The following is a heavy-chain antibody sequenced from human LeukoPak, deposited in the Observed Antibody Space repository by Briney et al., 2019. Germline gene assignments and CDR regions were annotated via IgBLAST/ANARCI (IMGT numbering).Heavy chain of an antibody. V-gene: IGHV1-69*06. Sequence: GASVKVSCKASGGTFSSYAISWVRQAPGQGLEWMGGIIPIFGTANYAQKFQGRVTITADKSTSAAYMELSSLRSEDTAVYYCARDDSSGYLHYWGQGTLVTVSS. D-gene: IGHD3-22*01. CDR1: GGTFSSYA. CDR3: ARDDSSGYLHY. J-gene: IGHJ4*02. CDR2: IIPIFGTA.